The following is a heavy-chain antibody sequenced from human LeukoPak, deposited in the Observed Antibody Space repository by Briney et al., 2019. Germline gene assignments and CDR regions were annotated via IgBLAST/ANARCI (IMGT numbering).Heavy chain of an antibody. CDR2: ISAYNGNT. CDR3: ARVVGWWVVTAPSYFDY. J-gene: IGHJ4*02. Sequence: ASVKVSCKASGYTFTSYGISWVRQAPGQGLEWMGWISAYNGNTNYAQKLQGRVTMTTDTSTSTAYMELRSLRSDDTAVYYFARVVGWWVVTAPSYFDYWGQGTLVTVSS. V-gene: IGHV1-18*01. CDR1: GYTFTSYG. D-gene: IGHD2-21*02.